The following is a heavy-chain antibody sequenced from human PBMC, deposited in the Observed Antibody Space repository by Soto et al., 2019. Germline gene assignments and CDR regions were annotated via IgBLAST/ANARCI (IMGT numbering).Heavy chain of an antibody. CDR1: GGSVSSGSYY. CDR2: IYYSGST. Sequence: SETLSLTCTVSGGSVSSGSYYWSWIRQPPGKGLEWIGYIYYSGSTNYNPSLKSRVTISVDTSKNQFSLKLSSVTAADTAVYYCARDKNYYGSGSYYNWFDPWGQGTLVTVSS. CDR3: ARDKNYYGSGSYYNWFDP. J-gene: IGHJ5*02. D-gene: IGHD3-10*01. V-gene: IGHV4-61*01.